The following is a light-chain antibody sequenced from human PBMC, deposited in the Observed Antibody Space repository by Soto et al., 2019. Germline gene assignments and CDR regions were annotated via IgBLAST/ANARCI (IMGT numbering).Light chain of an antibody. Sequence: VLTQSPATLSLSPGGRVTLSCRASQSVSSSLGWYQQKPGQAPRLLIYDASNRATGIPDRLSGSGSGTDLTLTISRLEPEDFAVYYCQKYGSSPLTFGGGTKVDIK. V-gene: IGKV3-20*01. CDR2: DAS. J-gene: IGKJ4*01. CDR1: QSVSSS. CDR3: QKYGSSPLT.